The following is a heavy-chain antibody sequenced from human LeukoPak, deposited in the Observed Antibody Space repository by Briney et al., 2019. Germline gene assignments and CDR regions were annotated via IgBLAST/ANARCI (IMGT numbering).Heavy chain of an antibody. J-gene: IGHJ6*03. CDR1: GYTFTSYY. V-gene: IGHV1-2*02. CDR2: MNPNSGGT. CDR3: ARDPSHYDYSDG. Sequence: ASVKVSCKASGYTFTSYYIHWVRQAPGQGLEWMGWMNPNSGGTNYAQKFQDRFTMTRDTSISTAYMELSRLRSDDTADYYCARDPSHYDYSDGWGKGTTVTVSS.